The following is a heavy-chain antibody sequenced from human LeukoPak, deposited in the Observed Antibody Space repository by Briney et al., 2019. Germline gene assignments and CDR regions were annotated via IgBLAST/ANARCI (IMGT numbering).Heavy chain of an antibody. CDR1: GFIVNSYA. V-gene: IGHV3-66*02. Sequence: PGGSLRLSCAASGFIVNSYAMSWVRQAPGKGLAWVSLIYSEGVTQYADSVKGRFTISRDNSKNTLYLQMNSLRDEDTAGYCCARDRAEGKTWVEFDPWGQGTLVTVSS. CDR3: ARDRAEGKTWVEFDP. CDR2: IYSEGVT. J-gene: IGHJ5*02.